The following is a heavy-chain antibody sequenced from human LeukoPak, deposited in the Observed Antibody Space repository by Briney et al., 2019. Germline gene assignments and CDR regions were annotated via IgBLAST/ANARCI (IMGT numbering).Heavy chain of an antibody. CDR1: WRSLSVYY. CDR2: NNDSGSI. D-gene: IGHD6-13*01. J-gene: IGHJ4*02. CDR3: LAAAGTWVMDY. V-gene: IGHV4-34*01. Sequence: PGDTLSLTRAVYWRSLSVYYWRWTRHPPGKGRERMGKNNDSGSINYDPSPKGRFTISVDTSKNYLSLKLSSVTAADTAVYYCLAAAGTWVMDYWGQGTLVTVSS.